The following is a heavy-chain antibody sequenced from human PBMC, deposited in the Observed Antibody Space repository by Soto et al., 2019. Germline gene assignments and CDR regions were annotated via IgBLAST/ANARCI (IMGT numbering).Heavy chain of an antibody. D-gene: IGHD3-10*01. J-gene: IGHJ3*02. Sequence: QVQLVQSGAEVKKPGSSVKVSCKASGGTFSSYAISWVRQAPGQGLEWMGGIIPIFGTANYAQKFQGRVTITADESTSTAYMELSSLRSEDTAVYDCASVVDRGVMDAFDIWGQGTMVTVSS. CDR2: IIPIFGTA. CDR1: GGTFSSYA. CDR3: ASVVDRGVMDAFDI. V-gene: IGHV1-69*01.